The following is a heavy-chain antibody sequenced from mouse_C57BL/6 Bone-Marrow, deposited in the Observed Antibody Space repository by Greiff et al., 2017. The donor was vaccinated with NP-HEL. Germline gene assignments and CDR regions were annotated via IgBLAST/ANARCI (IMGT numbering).Heavy chain of an antibody. CDR3: ARPYYGSSYGFAY. J-gene: IGHJ3*01. D-gene: IGHD1-1*01. V-gene: IGHV5-6*01. CDR1: GFTFSSYG. CDR2: ISSGGSYY. Sequence: EVQVVESGGDLVKPGGSLKLSCAASGFTFSSYGMSWVRQTPDKRLEWVATISSGGSYYYYPDSVKGRFTISRDNAKNTLYLQMSSLKSEDTAMYYCARPYYGSSYGFAYWGQVTLVTVSA.